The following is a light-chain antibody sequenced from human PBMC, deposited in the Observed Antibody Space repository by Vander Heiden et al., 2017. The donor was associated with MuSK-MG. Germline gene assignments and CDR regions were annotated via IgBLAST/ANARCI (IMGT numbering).Light chain of an antibody. Sequence: DIQMTQSPSSLSAAVGDRVTITCRASQSMTTYLNWYQQKPGKAPKLLIYAASSLQSGVPSRFSGSESGTEFTLTINRLQPEDFATYYCQQSDKTPLTFGGGTKVEIK. J-gene: IGKJ4*01. CDR1: QSMTTY. CDR3: QQSDKTPLT. V-gene: IGKV1-39*01. CDR2: AAS.